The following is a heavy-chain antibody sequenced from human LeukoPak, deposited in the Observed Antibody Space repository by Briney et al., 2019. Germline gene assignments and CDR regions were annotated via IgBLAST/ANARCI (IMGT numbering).Heavy chain of an antibody. D-gene: IGHD3-10*01. V-gene: IGHV4-59*01. CDR1: GGSISTYY. CDR2: VYYSGAS. J-gene: IGHJ6*02. Sequence: KASETLSLTCSISGGSISTYYWSWIRHPPGKGLEWIVYVYYSGASNYNASRKSRHTISVDKSKNQFSLKPSSVTAADTAVYYCARGYGSGSSDYYDGMDVWGHGATVTVSS. CDR3: ARGYGSGSSDYYDGMDV.